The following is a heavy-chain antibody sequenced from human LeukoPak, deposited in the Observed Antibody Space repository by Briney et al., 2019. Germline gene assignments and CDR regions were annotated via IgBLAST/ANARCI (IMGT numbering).Heavy chain of an antibody. CDR3: AGAGGSTYVYYFDY. Sequence: PGVSLRLSCAASGFTFGNYWMSWVRQAPGKGLEWVANIKQDGSEKYYVDSVKGRFTISRDNAKNSLYLQVNSLRAEDTAVYYCAGAGGSTYVYYFDYWGQGTLVTVSS. V-gene: IGHV3-7*01. J-gene: IGHJ4*02. CDR2: IKQDGSEK. D-gene: IGHD5/OR15-5a*01. CDR1: GFTFGNYW.